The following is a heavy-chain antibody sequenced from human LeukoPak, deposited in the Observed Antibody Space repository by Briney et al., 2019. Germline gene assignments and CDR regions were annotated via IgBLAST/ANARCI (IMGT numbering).Heavy chain of an antibody. CDR3: ARVGGDSSGYYWGYFDY. D-gene: IGHD3-22*01. J-gene: IGHJ4*02. CDR2: IYYSGST. Sequence: SETLSLTCTVSGGSINNYYWSWIRQPPGKGVEWIGYIYYSGSTNYNPSLKSRVTISVDTSKNQFSLKLSSVTAADTAVYYCARVGGDSSGYYWGYFDYWGQGTLVTVSS. CDR1: GGSINNYY. V-gene: IGHV4-59*01.